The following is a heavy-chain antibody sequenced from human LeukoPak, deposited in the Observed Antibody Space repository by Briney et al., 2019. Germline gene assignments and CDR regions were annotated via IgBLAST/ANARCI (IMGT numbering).Heavy chain of an antibody. J-gene: IGHJ4*02. CDR3: ARAASLDY. CDR1: SGSINYYY. D-gene: IGHD2-2*01. CDR2: IYYSGST. V-gene: IGHV4-59*01. Sequence: PSETLSLTCTVSSGSINYYYWSWIRQPPGKGLEWIGYIYYSGSTNYNPSLKSRVTISIDTSKNQFSLKLSSVTAADTAVYYCARAASLDYWGQGILVTVSS.